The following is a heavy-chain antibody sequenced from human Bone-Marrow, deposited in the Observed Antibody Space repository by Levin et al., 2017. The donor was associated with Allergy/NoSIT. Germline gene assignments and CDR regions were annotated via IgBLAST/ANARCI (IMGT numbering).Heavy chain of an antibody. CDR3: ARDRHCISNTCYGA. CDR1: GFTVSNNF. J-gene: IGHJ5*02. V-gene: IGHV3-53*01. D-gene: IGHD2/OR15-2a*01. Sequence: GGSLRLSCAVSGFTVSNNFMIWYRQAPGKGLEWVSLIYSGGGVYYADSVKGRFTISRDSSKNTLYLQMNSLRAEDTAVYYCARDRHCISNTCYGAWGQGTLVTVSS. CDR2: IYSGGGV.